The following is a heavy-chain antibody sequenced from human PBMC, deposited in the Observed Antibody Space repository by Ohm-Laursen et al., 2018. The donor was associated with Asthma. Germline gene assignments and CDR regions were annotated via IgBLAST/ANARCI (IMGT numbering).Heavy chain of an antibody. CDR1: GGTLGTSV. CDR3: ARKAGSCIASNCYSLDF. Sequence: ASVKVSCKSLGGTLGTSVIGWVRQAPGQGLEWLGGINSVFGTSTYAQKFHDRFTITANESTSTVYMTLSSLTSEDTAVYYCARKAGSCIASNCYSLDFWGQGTLVTVSS. V-gene: IGHV1-69*13. D-gene: IGHD2-15*01. J-gene: IGHJ4*02. CDR2: INSVFGTS.